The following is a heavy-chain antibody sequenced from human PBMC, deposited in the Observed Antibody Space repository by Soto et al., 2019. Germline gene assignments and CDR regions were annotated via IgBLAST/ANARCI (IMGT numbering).Heavy chain of an antibody. CDR3: ATDNGSPPIDDAFDI. D-gene: IGHD1-26*01. J-gene: IGHJ3*02. CDR2: FDPEDGET. Sequence: ASLKVSFKVSGYTLTELSMHWVRQAPGKGLEWMGGFDPEDGETIYAQKFQGRVTMTEDTSTDTAYMELSSLRSEDTAVYYCATDNGSPPIDDAFDIWGQGTMVTVSS. V-gene: IGHV1-24*01. CDR1: GYTLTELS.